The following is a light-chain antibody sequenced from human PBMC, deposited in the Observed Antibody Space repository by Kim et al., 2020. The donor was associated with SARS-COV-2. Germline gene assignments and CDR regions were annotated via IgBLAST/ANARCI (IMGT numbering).Light chain of an antibody. CDR3: QQYGNSPHT. V-gene: IGKV3-20*01. J-gene: IGKJ1*01. CDR2: GAS. Sequence: SPGERVTLSCRDSQSVSSSYLAWYPQKPGQAPRLLIYGASSRATVGPDRFSGSGSGTDFTLTITRLEPEDFAVYYCQQYGNSPHTFGQGTKVDIK. CDR1: QSVSSSY.